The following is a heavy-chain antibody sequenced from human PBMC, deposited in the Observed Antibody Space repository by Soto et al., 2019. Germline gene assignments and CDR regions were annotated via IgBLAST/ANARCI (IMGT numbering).Heavy chain of an antibody. CDR3: ARAPLYSNRWQGLFDP. J-gene: IGHJ5*02. D-gene: IGHD6-13*01. CDR1: GYTFTNYA. V-gene: IGHV1-3*01. CDR2: INAGHGDT. Sequence: ASVKFSCKAAGYTFTNYAIHWVRHAPGQRLECMGWINAGHGDTQYSQKFQGRVTITRDTSASTAYMELRSLRYEDTALYFCARAPLYSNRWQGLFDPWGQGTLVTVSS.